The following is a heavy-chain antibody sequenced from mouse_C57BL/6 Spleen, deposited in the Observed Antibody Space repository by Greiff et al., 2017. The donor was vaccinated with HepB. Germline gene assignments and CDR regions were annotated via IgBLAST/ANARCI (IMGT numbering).Heavy chain of an antibody. V-gene: IGHV1-50*01. J-gene: IGHJ2*01. CDR2: IDPSDSYT. CDR1: GYTFTSYW. D-gene: IGHD1-1*01. Sequence: QVQLQQPGAELVKPGASVKLSCKASGYTFTSYWMQWVKQRPGQGLEWIGEIDPSDSYTNYHQKFKGKAKLTVDTSSSTAYMQLSSLTSEDSAVYYCARRRYYYGSSSKEGYWGQGTTLTVSS. CDR3: ARRRYYYGSSSKEGY.